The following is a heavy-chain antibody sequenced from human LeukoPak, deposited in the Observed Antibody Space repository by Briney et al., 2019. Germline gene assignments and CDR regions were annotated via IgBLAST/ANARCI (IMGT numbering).Heavy chain of an antibody. Sequence: SETLSLTCTVSGVSISSGGYYWSWIRQHPGKGLEWIGYIYCSGSTYYNPSLKSRVTTSLDTSQSQFSLKLSSVTAADTAVYYCARTHSSGYYQGIFDIWGQGTMVTVSS. D-gene: IGHD3-22*01. CDR3: ARTHSSGYYQGIFDI. CDR1: GVSISSGGYY. V-gene: IGHV4-31*03. CDR2: IYCSGST. J-gene: IGHJ3*02.